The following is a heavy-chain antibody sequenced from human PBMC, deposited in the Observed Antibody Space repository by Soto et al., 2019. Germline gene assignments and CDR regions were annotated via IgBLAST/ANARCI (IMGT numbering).Heavy chain of an antibody. CDR2: INPSGGST. CDR1: GYTFTSYY. Sequence: GASVKVSCKASGYTFTSYYMHWLRQAPGQGLEWMGIINPSGGSTSYAQKFQGRVTMTRDTSTSTVYMELSSLRSEDTVVYYCARRRGLLDAFDIWGQGTMVTVSS. D-gene: IGHD3-10*01. J-gene: IGHJ3*02. V-gene: IGHV1-46*03. CDR3: ARRRGLLDAFDI.